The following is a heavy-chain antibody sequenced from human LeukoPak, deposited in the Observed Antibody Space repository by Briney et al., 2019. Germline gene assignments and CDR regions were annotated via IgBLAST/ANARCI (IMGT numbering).Heavy chain of an antibody. Sequence: KSSETLSLTCTVSGGSISSSSYYWGWIRQPPGKGLEWIGSIYYTGSTFYNPSLRGRVTISVDTSKNQFSVKLSSVTAAGTAAYYCARTYCSSTSSCFDPWGQGTLVTVSS. V-gene: IGHV4-39*01. J-gene: IGHJ5*02. CDR3: ARTYCSSTSSCFDP. CDR1: GGSISSSSYY. D-gene: IGHD2-2*01. CDR2: IYYTGST.